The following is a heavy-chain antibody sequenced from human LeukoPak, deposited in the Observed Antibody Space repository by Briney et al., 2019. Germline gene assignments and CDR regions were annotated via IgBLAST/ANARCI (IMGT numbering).Heavy chain of an antibody. CDR1: GGSISSSSYY. CDR3: ARQRKSLSSKLDY. D-gene: IGHD6-13*01. V-gene: IGHV4-39*01. Sequence: TSETLSLTCTVSGGSISSSSYYWGWIRQPPGKGLEWIGSIYYSGSTYYNPSLKSRVTISVDTSKNQFSLKLSSVTAADTAVYYCARQRKSLSSKLDYWGQGTLVTVSS. J-gene: IGHJ4*02. CDR2: IYYSGST.